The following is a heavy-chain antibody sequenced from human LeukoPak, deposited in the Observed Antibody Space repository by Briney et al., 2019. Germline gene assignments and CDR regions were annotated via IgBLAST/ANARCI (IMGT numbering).Heavy chain of an antibody. CDR1: GFTFSSYS. Sequence: GGSLRLSCAASGFTFSSYSMNWVRQAPGKGLEWVSSISSSSSYIYYADSVKGRFTISRDNAKNSLYLQMNSLRAEDTAVYYCARDLGYCSGGSCLPGYWGQGTLVTVSS. CDR3: ARDLGYCSGGSCLPGY. D-gene: IGHD2-15*01. V-gene: IGHV3-21*01. J-gene: IGHJ4*02. CDR2: ISSSSSYI.